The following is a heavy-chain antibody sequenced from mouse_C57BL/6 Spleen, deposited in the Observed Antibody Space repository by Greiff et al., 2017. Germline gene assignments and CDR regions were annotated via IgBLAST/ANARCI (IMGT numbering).Heavy chain of an antibody. CDR1: GFTFSNYW. V-gene: IGHV6-3*01. D-gene: IGHD6-1*01. CDR2: IRLKSDNYAT. Sequence: EVKVEESGGGLVQPGGSMKLSCVASGFTFSNYWMNWVRPSPEKGLEWVAQIRLKSDNYATHYAESVKGRFTISRDDSKSSVYLQMNNLRAEDTGIYYCTGPNLAWFAYWGQGTLVTVSA. CDR3: TGPNLAWFAY. J-gene: IGHJ3*01.